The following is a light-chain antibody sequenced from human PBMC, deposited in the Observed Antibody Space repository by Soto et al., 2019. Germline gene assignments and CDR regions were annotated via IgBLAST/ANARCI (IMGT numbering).Light chain of an antibody. J-gene: IGKJ4*01. CDR3: QQRGSWPQLT. CDR2: GAS. Sequence: EIVMTQSPATLSVSPGERATLSCRASQSVSSNLAWYQQKPGQAPRLLIYGASSRATGIPDRFSGSGSGTDFTLTISSLEPEDFAVYYCQQRGSWPQLTFGGGTKVDIK. V-gene: IGKV3-11*01. CDR1: QSVSSN.